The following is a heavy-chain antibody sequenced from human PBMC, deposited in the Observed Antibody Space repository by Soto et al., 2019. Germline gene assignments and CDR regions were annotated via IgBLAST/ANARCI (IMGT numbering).Heavy chain of an antibody. J-gene: IGHJ4*02. CDR1: GFTFSSYP. CDR3: AKVSLDIVVVPAAGDY. Sequence: EVQLLESGGGLVQPGGSLRLSCAASGFTFSSYPMSWVRQPPGKGLEWVSAISGSGGSTYYADSVEGRFTISRDNSKHTLYLQMDSLRAEDTAVYYCAKVSLDIVVVPAAGDYWGQGTLVTVSS. CDR2: ISGSGGST. D-gene: IGHD2-2*03. V-gene: IGHV3-23*01.